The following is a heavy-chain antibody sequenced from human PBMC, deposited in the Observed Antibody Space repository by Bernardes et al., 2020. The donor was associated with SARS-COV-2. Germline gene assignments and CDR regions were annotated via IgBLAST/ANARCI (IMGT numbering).Heavy chain of an antibody. V-gene: IGHV4-34*01. CDR3: ARGRKGTVTFDY. D-gene: IGHD4-17*01. CDR1: GGSFSGYY. Sequence: ETLSLTCAVYGGSFSGYYWSWIRQPPGKGLEWIGEINHSGSTNYNPSLKSRVTISVDTSKNQFSLKLTSVTAADTAVYFCARGRKGTVTFDYWGQGTLVTVSS. CDR2: INHSGST. J-gene: IGHJ4*02.